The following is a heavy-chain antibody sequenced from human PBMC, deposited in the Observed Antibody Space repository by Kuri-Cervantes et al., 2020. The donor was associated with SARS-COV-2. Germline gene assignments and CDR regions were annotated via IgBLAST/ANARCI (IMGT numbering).Heavy chain of an antibody. D-gene: IGHD5-18*01. J-gene: IGHJ4*02. Sequence: GESLKISCAASGFTFSNAWMSWVRQAPGKGLEWVGRIKSKTDGGTTDYAAPVRGRFTISRDDSKNTLYLQMNSLRAEDTAVYYCAKDLLSSYGPYYFDYWGQGTLVTVSS. V-gene: IGHV3-15*01. CDR1: GFTFSNAW. CDR3: AKDLLSSYGPYYFDY. CDR2: IKSKTDGGTT.